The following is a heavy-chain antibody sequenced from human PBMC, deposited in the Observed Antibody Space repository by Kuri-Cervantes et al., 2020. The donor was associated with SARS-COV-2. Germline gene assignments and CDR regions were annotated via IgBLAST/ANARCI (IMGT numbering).Heavy chain of an antibody. CDR1: GLTFSDAW. J-gene: IGHJ3*02. D-gene: IGHD3-3*01. CDR2: IKQDGSEK. V-gene: IGHV3-7*01. CDR3: ARIGLEWLFDAFDI. Sequence: GGSLRLSCVASGLTFSDAWMSWVRQAPGKGLEWVANIKQDGSEKYYVDSVKGRFTISRDNAKNSLYLQMNSLRAEDTAVYYCARIGLEWLFDAFDIWGQGTMVTVSS.